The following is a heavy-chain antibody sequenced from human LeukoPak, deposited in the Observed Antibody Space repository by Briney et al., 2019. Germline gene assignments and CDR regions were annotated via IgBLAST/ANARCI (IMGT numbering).Heavy chain of an antibody. J-gene: IGHJ4*02. Sequence: SETLSLTCTVSGGSISSSSYYWGWIRQPPGKGLEWIGSIYYSGSTYYNPSLKSRVTISVDTSKNQFSLKLSSLTAADTAVYYCARSPGVARGVLDYWGQGTLVTVSS. V-gene: IGHV4-39*01. CDR1: GGSISSSSYY. D-gene: IGHD3-10*01. CDR3: ARSPGVARGVLDY. CDR2: IYYSGST.